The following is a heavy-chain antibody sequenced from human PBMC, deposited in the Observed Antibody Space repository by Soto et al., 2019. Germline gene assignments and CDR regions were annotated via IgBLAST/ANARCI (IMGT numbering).Heavy chain of an antibody. D-gene: IGHD6-13*01. Sequence: QVQLQESGPGLVKPSQTLSLTCTVSGGSMSSGVYYWNWIRQHPEKGLEWIGYINYRGSTFYNPSLKSRLTISVDTSKNQFSLKLTSVTAADTAMYYCARDAPGAAPYWGQGTLVTVSS. CDR2: INYRGST. J-gene: IGHJ4*02. V-gene: IGHV4-31*03. CDR1: GGSMSSGVYY. CDR3: ARDAPGAAPY.